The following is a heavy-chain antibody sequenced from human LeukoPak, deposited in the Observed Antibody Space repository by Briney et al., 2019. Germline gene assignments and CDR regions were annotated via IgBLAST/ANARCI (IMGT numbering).Heavy chain of an antibody. Sequence: ASVKVSCKASGYTFTGYYIHWVRQAPGQGLEWMGRINCNGGGTSYAQKFQGRVTMTRDTSISTAYMELDRLTSDDTAVYYCARVSLGNEPGSPQNYYYYGMDVWGQGTTVTVSS. J-gene: IGHJ6*02. V-gene: IGHV1-2*06. CDR3: ARVSLGNEPGSPQNYYYYGMDV. CDR1: GYTFTGYY. CDR2: INCNGGGT.